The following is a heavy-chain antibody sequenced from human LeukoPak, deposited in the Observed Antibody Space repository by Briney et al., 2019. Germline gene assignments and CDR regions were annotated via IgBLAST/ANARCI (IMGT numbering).Heavy chain of an antibody. CDR2: IIPIFGTA. V-gene: IGHV1-69*13. J-gene: IGHJ6*02. D-gene: IGHD6-13*01. CDR3: ARDPLGPDSSSWYGRYYYYYGMDV. Sequence: VKVSCKASGGTFSSYAISWVRQAPGQGLEWMGGIIPIFGTANYAQKFQGRVTITADESTSTAYMELSSLRSDDTAVYYCARDPLGPDSSSWYGRYYYYYGMDVWGQGTTVTVSS. CDR1: GGTFSSYA.